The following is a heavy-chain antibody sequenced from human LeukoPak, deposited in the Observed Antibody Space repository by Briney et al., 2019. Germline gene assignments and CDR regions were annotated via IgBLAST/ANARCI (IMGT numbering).Heavy chain of an antibody. Sequence: SGPTLVNPTQTLTLTCTFSGFSFSTSGVGVGWIRQPPGKALEWLALIYWDDDQRYSPSLRSRLTITKDTSKNQVVLIMTDMDPVDTGTYYCAYKGRGSGNYNMWGHGSLVTVSS. CDR3: AYKGRGSGNYNM. CDR2: IYWDDDQ. CDR1: GFSFSTSGVG. J-gene: IGHJ4*01. D-gene: IGHD3-10*01. V-gene: IGHV2-5*02.